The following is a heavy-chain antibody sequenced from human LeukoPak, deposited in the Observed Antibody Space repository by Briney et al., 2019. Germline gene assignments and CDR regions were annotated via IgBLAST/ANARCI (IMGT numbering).Heavy chain of an antibody. Sequence: ASVKVSCKASGYTFTGYYVHWVRQAPGQGLEWMGWINPNSGGTNYAQKFQGRVTMTRDTSISTAYMELSRLRSDDTAVYYCARGYAPYIAVENWFDPWGQGTLVTVSS. V-gene: IGHV1-2*02. J-gene: IGHJ5*02. D-gene: IGHD6-19*01. CDR1: GYTFTGYY. CDR3: ARGYAPYIAVENWFDP. CDR2: INPNSGGT.